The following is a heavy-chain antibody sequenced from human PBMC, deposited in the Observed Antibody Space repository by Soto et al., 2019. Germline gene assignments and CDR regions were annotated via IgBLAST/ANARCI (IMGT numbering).Heavy chain of an antibody. J-gene: IGHJ6*02. CDR2: IIPILGIA. V-gene: IGHV1-69*02. D-gene: IGHD3-10*01. Sequence: QVQLVQSGAEVKKPGSSVKVSCKGSGGTFSSYTISWVRQAPGQGLEWMGRIIPILGIANHAQKFQGRVKITADKSTSTAYMELSSLSSEDTAVYYCARFRGSYGMDVWGQGTTVTVSS. CDR3: ARFRGSYGMDV. CDR1: GGTFSSYT.